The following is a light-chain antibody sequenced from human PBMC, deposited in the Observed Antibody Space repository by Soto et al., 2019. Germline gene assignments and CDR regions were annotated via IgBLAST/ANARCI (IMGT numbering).Light chain of an antibody. CDR1: QSLRHSNVYNY. Sequence: DIVMTQSPLSLPVTPGEPASISCRSSQSLRHSNVYNYLDWYLQKPGQSPQLLIYLGSNRASGVPDRFSGSGSGTDFTLKISRVEAEDVGVYYCRQALQTRTFGQGTKLEIK. J-gene: IGKJ2*01. V-gene: IGKV2-28*01. CDR2: LGS. CDR3: RQALQTRT.